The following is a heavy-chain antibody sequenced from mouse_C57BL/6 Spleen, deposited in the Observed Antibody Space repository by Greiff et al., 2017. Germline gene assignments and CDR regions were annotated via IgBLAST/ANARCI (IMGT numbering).Heavy chain of an antibody. CDR1: GYAFSSYW. Sequence: VQLQQSGAELVKPGASVKISCKASGYAFSSYWMNWGKQRPGKGLVWSGQIYPGDGDTNYNGKFKGRATLTADKSYSTAYMQLSSLTSEDSAVYFCARGSYRVTTGFDYWGQGTTLTVSS. D-gene: IGHD2-14*01. CDR2: IYPGDGDT. V-gene: IGHV1-80*01. J-gene: IGHJ2*01. CDR3: ARGSYRVTTGFDY.